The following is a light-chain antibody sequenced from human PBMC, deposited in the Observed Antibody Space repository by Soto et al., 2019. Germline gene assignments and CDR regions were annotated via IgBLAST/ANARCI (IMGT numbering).Light chain of an antibody. Sequence: QSALTQPASVSGSPGQSVTISCTGTSSDFGSYKFVSWYQHHPGKVPKVIIYETSKRPSGVSDRFSGSKSGNTASLTISGLQAEDEAEYYCFSFTSTNTHVFGSGTKVTVL. J-gene: IGLJ1*01. V-gene: IGLV2-23*01. CDR2: ETS. CDR1: SSDFGSYKF. CDR3: FSFTSTNTHV.